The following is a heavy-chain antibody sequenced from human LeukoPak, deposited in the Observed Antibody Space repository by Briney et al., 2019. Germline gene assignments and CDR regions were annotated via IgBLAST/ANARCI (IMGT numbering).Heavy chain of an antibody. CDR3: ARDQPLWILWFGELFDY. CDR2: ISAYNGNT. Sequence: ASVKVSCKASGYTFTSYGISWVRQAPGQGLEWMGWISAYNGNTNYAQKLQGRVTMTTDTSTSTAYMELRSLRSDDTAVYYCARDQPLWILWFGELFDYWGQGTLVTVSS. CDR1: GYTFTSYG. V-gene: IGHV1-18*01. D-gene: IGHD3-10*01. J-gene: IGHJ4*02.